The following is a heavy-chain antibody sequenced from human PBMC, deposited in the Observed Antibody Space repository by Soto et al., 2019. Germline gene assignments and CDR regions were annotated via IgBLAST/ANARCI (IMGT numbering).Heavy chain of an antibody. Sequence: XGSLRLSCAASGFTFSSYAMHWVRQAPGKGLEWVAVISYDGSNKYYADSVKGRFTISRDNSKNTLYLQMNSLRAEDTAVYYCARVNYYDSSGYWYAFDIWGQGTMVTVSS. CDR3: ARVNYYDSSGYWYAFDI. CDR1: GFTFSSYA. CDR2: ISYDGSNK. V-gene: IGHV3-30-3*01. J-gene: IGHJ3*02. D-gene: IGHD3-22*01.